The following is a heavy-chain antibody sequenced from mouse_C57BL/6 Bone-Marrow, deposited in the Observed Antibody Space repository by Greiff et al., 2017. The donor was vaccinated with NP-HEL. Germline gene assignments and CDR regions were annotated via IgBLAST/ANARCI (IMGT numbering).Heavy chain of an antibody. Sequence: QVQLQQPGAELVKPGASVKVSCKASGYTFTSYWMHWVKQRPGQGLEWIGRIHPSDSDTNYNQKFKGKATLTVDKSSSTAYMQLSSLTPEDSAVYYCAIGGSSYAWFAYWGQGTLVTVSA. J-gene: IGHJ3*01. CDR3: AIGGSSYAWFAY. CDR2: IHPSDSDT. D-gene: IGHD1-1*01. CDR1: GYTFTSYW. V-gene: IGHV1-74*01.